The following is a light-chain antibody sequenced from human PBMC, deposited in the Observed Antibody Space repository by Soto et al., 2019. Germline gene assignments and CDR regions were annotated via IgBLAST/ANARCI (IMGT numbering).Light chain of an antibody. CDR3: QQYGSSPPYT. CDR2: DAS. CDR1: QSVSNSY. V-gene: IGKV3D-20*01. Sequence: EIVLTQSPATLSLSPGERATLSCGASQSVSNSYLAWYQQKPGLAPRLLIYDASSRATGIPDRFSGSGSGTEFTLTISRLEPEDFAVYDCQQYGSSPPYTFGQGTKLEIK. J-gene: IGKJ2*01.